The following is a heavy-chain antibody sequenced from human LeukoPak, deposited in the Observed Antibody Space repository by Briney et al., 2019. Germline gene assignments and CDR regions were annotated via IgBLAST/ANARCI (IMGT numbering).Heavy chain of an antibody. J-gene: IGHJ4*02. CDR3: VRDRGYSTFDY. V-gene: IGHV3-7*01. CDR1: GFPFSNW. Sequence: GILRLSCAGSGFPFSNWMAWVRQAPGKGLEWVANMKEDGGEINYVDSVKGRFTISRDNAKNSLDLQMNSLRVDDTAVYYCVRDRGYSTFDYWGQGTLVIVSS. D-gene: IGHD4-23*01. CDR2: MKEDGGEI.